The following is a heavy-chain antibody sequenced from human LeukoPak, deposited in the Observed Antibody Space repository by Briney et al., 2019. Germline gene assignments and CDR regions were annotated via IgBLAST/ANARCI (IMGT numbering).Heavy chain of an antibody. CDR1: GFTFSSYS. D-gene: IGHD2-2*01. CDR2: ISSRSSTI. V-gene: IGHV3-48*01. CDR3: ARTLSYQLLFDAFDI. Sequence: GGSLRLSCAASGFTFSSYSMNWVRQAPGKGLEWVSYISSRSSTIYYADSVKGRFTISRDNSKNTLYLQMNYLRAEDTAVYYCARTLSYQLLFDAFDIWGQGTMVTVSS. J-gene: IGHJ3*02.